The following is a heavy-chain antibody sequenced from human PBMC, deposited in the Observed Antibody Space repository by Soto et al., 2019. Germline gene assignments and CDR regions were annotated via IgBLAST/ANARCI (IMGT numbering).Heavy chain of an antibody. D-gene: IGHD6-6*01. CDR2: IYTSGST. CDR1: GGSISSYY. CDR3: ARIPLYSSSSVGYFDY. V-gene: IGHV4-4*07. J-gene: IGHJ4*02. Sequence: QVQLQESGPGLVKPSETLSLTCTVSGGSISSYYWSWIRQPAGKGLEWIGRIYTSGSTNYNPSLKSRVTMSVDTSKNQFSLKLSSVTAADTAVYYCARIPLYSSSSVGYFDYWGQGTLVTVSS.